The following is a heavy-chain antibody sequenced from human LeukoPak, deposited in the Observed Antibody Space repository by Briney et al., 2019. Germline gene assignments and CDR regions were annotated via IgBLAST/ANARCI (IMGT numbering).Heavy chain of an antibody. J-gene: IGHJ4*02. V-gene: IGHV1-69*13. Sequence: SVTVSCTASGGTFSSYAISWVRQAPGQGLEWMGGIIPIFGTANYAQKFQGRVTITADESTSTAYMELSSLRSEDTAVYYCARVPFWSGSRDYWGQGTLVTVSS. CDR1: GGTFSSYA. CDR3: ARVPFWSGSRDY. CDR2: IIPIFGTA. D-gene: IGHD3-3*01.